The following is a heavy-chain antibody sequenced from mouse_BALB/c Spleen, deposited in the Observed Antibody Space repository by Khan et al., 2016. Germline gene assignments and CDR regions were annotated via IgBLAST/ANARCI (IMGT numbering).Heavy chain of an antibody. Sequence: QIQLVQSGPELKKPGETVKISCKASGYTFTDYSMHWVKQAPGKGLKWMGWINTETGEPTYADDFKGRFAFPLETSASTAYLQINNLKNEDTATYFCATARATWFAYWGQGTLVTVSA. V-gene: IGHV9-2-1*01. CDR3: ATARATWFAY. CDR1: GYTFTDYS. J-gene: IGHJ3*01. CDR2: INTETGEP. D-gene: IGHD3-1*01.